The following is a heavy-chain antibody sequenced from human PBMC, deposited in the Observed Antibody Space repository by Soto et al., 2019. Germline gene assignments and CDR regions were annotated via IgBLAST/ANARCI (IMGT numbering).Heavy chain of an antibody. V-gene: IGHV3-11*01. J-gene: IGHJ1*01. CDR2: IDTSGTKI. D-gene: IGHD3-9*01. CDR3: ARHYDMRSRYLSPLHH. CDR1: GYTFSNYY. Sequence: SLRVSCAASGYTFSNYYISRIRQAPGKGLEWISYIDTSGTKIYYAASVKGRFNITRDNAKNSLYLEMNSLRDEDKAVYYFARHYDMRSRYLSPLHHWGQRTLGTVTS.